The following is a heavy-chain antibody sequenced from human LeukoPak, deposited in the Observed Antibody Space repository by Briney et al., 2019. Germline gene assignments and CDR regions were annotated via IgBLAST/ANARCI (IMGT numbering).Heavy chain of an antibody. J-gene: IGHJ4*02. Sequence: SETLSLTCAVYGRSFSGYYWSWIRQPPGKGLEGIGEINHSGSTNYNPSLKSRVTISVDTSKNQFSLKLSSVTAADTAVYYCARRPPHGPFDYWGQGTLVTVSS. D-gene: IGHD5-24*01. CDR3: ARRPPHGPFDY. CDR2: INHSGST. V-gene: IGHV4-34*01. CDR1: GRSFSGYY.